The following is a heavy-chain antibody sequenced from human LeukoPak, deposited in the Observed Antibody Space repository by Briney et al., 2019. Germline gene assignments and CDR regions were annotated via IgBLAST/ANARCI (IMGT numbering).Heavy chain of an antibody. CDR3: AKGLAVAGHFDY. CDR2: ISGSGGST. Sequence: GGSLRLSCAASGFTFRKFAMSWVRQAPGKGLEWVSGISGSGGSTYYADSVKGRFTISRDKSKNTLYLQMNSLRAEDTAVYYCAKGLAVAGHFDYWGQGTLVTVSS. V-gene: IGHV3-23*01. J-gene: IGHJ4*02. CDR1: GFTFRKFA. D-gene: IGHD6-19*01.